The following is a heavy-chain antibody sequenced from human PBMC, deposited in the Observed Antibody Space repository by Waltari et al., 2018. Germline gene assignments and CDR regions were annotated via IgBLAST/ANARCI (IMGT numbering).Heavy chain of an antibody. CDR3: ARESIVGDFWSGYTRAYYFDY. CDR1: GGSITSGSYD. V-gene: IGHV4-61*02. D-gene: IGHD3-3*01. J-gene: IGHJ4*02. Sequence: QVQLQESGPGLVKPSQTLSLPCTVPGGSITSGSYDWSWIRQPSGKGLEWIGRIYTSGSTNYNPSLKSRVTISVDTSKNQFSLKLSSVTAADTAVYYCARESIVGDFWSGYTRAYYFDYWGQGTLVTVSS. CDR2: IYTSGST.